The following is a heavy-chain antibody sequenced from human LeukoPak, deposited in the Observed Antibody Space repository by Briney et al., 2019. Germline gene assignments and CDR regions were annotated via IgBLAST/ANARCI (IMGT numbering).Heavy chain of an antibody. CDR2: IYYSGST. V-gene: IGHV4-61*01. CDR3: ARAPSSSSWFYWYFDL. Sequence: SETLSLTCTVSGGSVSSGSYYWRWLRQPPGKGLEWIGYIYYSGSTNYNPSLKSRVTISVDTSKNQFSLKLSSVTAADTAVYYCARAPSSSSWFYWYFDLWGRGTLVTVSS. D-gene: IGHD6-13*01. CDR1: GGSVSSGSYY. J-gene: IGHJ2*01.